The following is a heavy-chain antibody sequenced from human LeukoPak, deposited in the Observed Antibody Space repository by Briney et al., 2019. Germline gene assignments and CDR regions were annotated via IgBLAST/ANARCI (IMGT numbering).Heavy chain of an antibody. CDR3: ARGRLNWFDP. Sequence: PSETLSLTCTVSGGSISSSSYYWGWIRQPPGKGLEWIGEINHSGSTNYNPSLKSRVTISVDTSKNQFSLKLSSVTAADTAVYYCARGRLNWFDPWGQGTLVTVSS. CDR2: INHSGST. J-gene: IGHJ5*02. CDR1: GGSISSSSYY. V-gene: IGHV4-39*07. D-gene: IGHD4-11*01.